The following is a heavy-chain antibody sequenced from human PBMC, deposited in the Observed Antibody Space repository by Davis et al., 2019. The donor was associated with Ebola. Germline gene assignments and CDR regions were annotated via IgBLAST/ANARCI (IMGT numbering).Heavy chain of an antibody. Sequence: PGGSLRLSCAASGFSFSTYGMHWVRQAPGKGLEWVAVISYDGSDKYYADSVKGRFTISRDNSKNTLYLQMNSLRAEDTAVYYCAKCITTKQYYYYMDVWGKGTTVTVSS. CDR2: ISYDGSDK. CDR1: GFSFSTYG. V-gene: IGHV3-30*18. J-gene: IGHJ6*03. CDR3: AKCITTKQYYYYMDV. D-gene: IGHD1-20*01.